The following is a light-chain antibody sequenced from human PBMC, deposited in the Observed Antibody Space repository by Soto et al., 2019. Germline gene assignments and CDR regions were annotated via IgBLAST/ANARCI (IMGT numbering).Light chain of an antibody. V-gene: IGLV2-8*01. Sequence: QSALTQPPSASGSPGQSVTVSCTGTSSDIGAYDHVSWHQQHPGKAPKVIIYEVDKRPSGVPNRFSGSKSGNTASLTVSGLQAEDEADYYCSSYAGSNTLVFGGGTKVTVL. CDR2: EVD. CDR3: SSYAGSNTLV. J-gene: IGLJ2*01. CDR1: SSDIGAYDH.